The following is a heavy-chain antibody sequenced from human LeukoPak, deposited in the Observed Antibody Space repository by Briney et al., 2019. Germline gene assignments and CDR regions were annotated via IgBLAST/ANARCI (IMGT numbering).Heavy chain of an antibody. D-gene: IGHD3-22*01. CDR2: IRSKAYGGTT. Sequence: GRSLRLSCTASGFTFGDYAMSWFRQAPGKGLEWVGFIRSKAYGGTTEYAASVKGRFTISRDDSKSIAYLQMNSLKTEDTAVYYCTRDPPPNYYDSSGPFNAFDIWGQGTMVTVSS. CDR3: TRDPPPNYYDSSGPFNAFDI. V-gene: IGHV3-49*03. CDR1: GFTFGDYA. J-gene: IGHJ3*02.